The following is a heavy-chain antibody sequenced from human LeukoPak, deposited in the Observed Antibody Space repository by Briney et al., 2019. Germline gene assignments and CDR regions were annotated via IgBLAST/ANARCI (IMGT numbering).Heavy chain of an antibody. J-gene: IGHJ4*02. CDR1: GFTFSGYA. D-gene: IGHD6-13*01. V-gene: IGHV3-23*01. Sequence: GGSLRLSCAASGFTFSGYAMSWVRQAPGKGLEWVSGISGRGDNTYYADSVKGRFTISRDNSKNTLRLQMNSLRDEDTAVYYCASIPGYSSSWTIDYWGQGTLVTVSS. CDR2: ISGRGDNT. CDR3: ASIPGYSSSWTIDY.